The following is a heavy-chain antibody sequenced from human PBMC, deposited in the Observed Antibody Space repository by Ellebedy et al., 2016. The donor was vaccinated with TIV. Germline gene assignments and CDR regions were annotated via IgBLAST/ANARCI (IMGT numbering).Heavy chain of an antibody. V-gene: IGHV3-30*04. Sequence: PGGSLRLSCAASGFTFSSYAMYWVRQAPGRGLEWVTLISNDGTKRNYTDSVKGRFTISRDNSKNTLFLQMNSLRADDTAVYYCARNQDGSGSFYRASAHWGPGTVVTVSS. CDR1: GFTFSSYA. J-gene: IGHJ4*02. CDR2: ISNDGTKR. D-gene: IGHD3-10*01. CDR3: ARNQDGSGSFYRASAH.